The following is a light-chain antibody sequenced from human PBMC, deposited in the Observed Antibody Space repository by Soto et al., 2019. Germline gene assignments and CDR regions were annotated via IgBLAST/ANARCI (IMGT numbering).Light chain of an antibody. CDR2: DAS. V-gene: IGKV3-15*01. CDR1: QSVSSN. Sequence: DIVMTQTPATLSVSPGERAALSCRASQSVSSNLAWYQQKPGHAPRLLIYDASTRATGISARFSGSGSETEFTLTISSLQSEDSAVYYCQQYKNWPTWTFGQGTKVEIK. J-gene: IGKJ1*01. CDR3: QQYKNWPTWT.